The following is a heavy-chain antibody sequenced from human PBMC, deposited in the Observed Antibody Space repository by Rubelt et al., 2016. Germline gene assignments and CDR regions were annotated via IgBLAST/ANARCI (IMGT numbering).Heavy chain of an antibody. J-gene: IGHJ6*02. CDR2: INHSGST. CDR3: ARCAGRYCSGGSCYFHSYYYGVDV. Sequence: IGEINHSGSTNYNPSLKSRVTISVDTSKNQFSLKLSSVTAADTAVYYCARCAGRYCSGGSCYFHSYYYGVDVWGQGTTVTVSS. D-gene: IGHD2-15*01. V-gene: IGHV4-34*01.